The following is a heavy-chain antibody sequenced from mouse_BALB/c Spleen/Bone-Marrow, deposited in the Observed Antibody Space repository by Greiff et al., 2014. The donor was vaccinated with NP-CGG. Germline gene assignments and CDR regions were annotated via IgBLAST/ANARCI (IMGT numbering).Heavy chain of an antibody. CDR2: INSNGGST. Sequence: EVKLMESGGGLVKLGGSLKLSCAASGFTFSGYYMSWVRQTPEKRLELVAAINSNGGSTYYPDTVKGRFTISRDNAKNTLYLQMSSLKSEDTALYYCARLGNDDAMDYWGQGTSVTVSS. V-gene: IGHV5-6-2*01. J-gene: IGHJ4*01. CDR3: ARLGNDDAMDY. CDR1: GFTFSGYY. D-gene: IGHD2-12*01.